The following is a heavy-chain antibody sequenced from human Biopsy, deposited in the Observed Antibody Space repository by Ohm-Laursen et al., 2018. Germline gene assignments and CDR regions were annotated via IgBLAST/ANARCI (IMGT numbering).Heavy chain of an antibody. D-gene: IGHD3-22*01. CDR2: IFYRGST. J-gene: IGHJ5*02. CDR3: ARDYDTSGYYYVS. V-gene: IGHV4-39*01. Sequence: GTLSLTCTVSGASFSGDYWGWIRQPPGKGLEWIGSIFYRGSTHYKPSLKSRVNISVDTSKNQFSLKLNSVTAADTAAYYCARDYDTSGYYYVSWGQGTLVTVSS. CDR1: GASFSGDY.